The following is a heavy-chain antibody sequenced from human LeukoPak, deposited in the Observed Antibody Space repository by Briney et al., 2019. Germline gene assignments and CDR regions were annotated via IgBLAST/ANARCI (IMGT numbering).Heavy chain of an antibody. D-gene: IGHD3-10*01. V-gene: IGHV4-4*07. CDR2: IYTSGST. CDR1: GGSISSYY. Sequence: PSETLSLTCTVSGGSISSYYWSWIRQPAGKGLEWIGHIYTSGSTNYNPSLKSRVTMSVDTSKNQFSLKLSSVTAADTAVYYCARDGSGSYYRGYYYYGMDVWGQGTTVTVSS. CDR3: ARDGSGSYYRGYYYYGMDV. J-gene: IGHJ6*02.